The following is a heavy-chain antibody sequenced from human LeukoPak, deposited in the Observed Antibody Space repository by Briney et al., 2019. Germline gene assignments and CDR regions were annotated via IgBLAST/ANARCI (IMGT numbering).Heavy chain of an antibody. CDR3: AKEGRSLQTY. J-gene: IGHJ4*02. CDR2: IKEDGTET. V-gene: IGHV3-7*03. D-gene: IGHD5-24*01. Sequence: SLRLSCAASGFMFSSNWMSWVRLAPGKGLEWVANIKEDGTETYYVDSVKGRFTISRDNAKNSLYLQMNSPRVEDTAVYYCAKEGRSLQTYWGQGTLVTISS. CDR1: GFMFSSNW.